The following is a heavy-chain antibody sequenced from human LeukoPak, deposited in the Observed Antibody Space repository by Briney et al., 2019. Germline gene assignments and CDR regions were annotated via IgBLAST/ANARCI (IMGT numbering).Heavy chain of an antibody. Sequence: ASVTVSCKASGYTFTSYIINWVRQAPGQGLEGMGWISAYSGNTKYGQKVQGRVTMTTDTSTSTAYMELRSLRSDDTAVYYCVRGGYSGYDFDYWGQGTLVTVSS. CDR1: GYTFTSYI. CDR2: ISAYSGNT. V-gene: IGHV1-18*01. J-gene: IGHJ4*02. D-gene: IGHD5-12*01. CDR3: VRGGYSGYDFDY.